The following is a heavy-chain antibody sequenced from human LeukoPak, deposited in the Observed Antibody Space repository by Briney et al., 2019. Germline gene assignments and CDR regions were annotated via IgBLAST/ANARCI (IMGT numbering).Heavy chain of an antibody. D-gene: IGHD2-21*02. CDR2: INPTGTST. V-gene: IGHV1-46*01. Sequence: ASVMVSCKASGYTFTNYYMHWVRQAPGQGLEWMGLINPTGTSTNYAQKFRGRVTMTRDTSTTTVYMELSSLRSEDTAVYYCARDREFVVVTAIGYWGQGTPVTVSS. J-gene: IGHJ4*02. CDR3: ARDREFVVVTAIGY. CDR1: GYTFTNYY.